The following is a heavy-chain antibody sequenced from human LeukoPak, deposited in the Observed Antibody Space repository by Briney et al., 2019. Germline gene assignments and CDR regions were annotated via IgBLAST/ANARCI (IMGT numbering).Heavy chain of an antibody. CDR2: IYYSGST. CDR1: GGSISSSSYY. J-gene: IGHJ5*02. V-gene: IGHV4-39*01. Sequence: SETLSLTCTVSGGSISSSSYYWGWIRQPPGNGLEWIGSIYYSGSTYYNPSLKSRVTISVDTSKNQFSLKLSSVTAADTAVYYCARDAVSLANWFDPWGQGTLVTVSS. CDR3: ARDAVSLANWFDP.